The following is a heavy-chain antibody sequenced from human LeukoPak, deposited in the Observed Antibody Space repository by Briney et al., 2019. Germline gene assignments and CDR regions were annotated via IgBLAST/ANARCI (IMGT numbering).Heavy chain of an antibody. Sequence: PGGSLRLSCAASGFTFSSYAMSWVRQAPGKGLEWVSAISGSGGSTYYADSVKGWFTISRDNSKNTLYLQMNSLRAEDTAVYYCAGRYCSSTSCSYYYYYYMDVWGKGTTVTVSS. V-gene: IGHV3-23*01. CDR2: ISGSGGST. J-gene: IGHJ6*03. D-gene: IGHD2-2*01. CDR3: AGRYCSSTSCSYYYYYYMDV. CDR1: GFTFSSYA.